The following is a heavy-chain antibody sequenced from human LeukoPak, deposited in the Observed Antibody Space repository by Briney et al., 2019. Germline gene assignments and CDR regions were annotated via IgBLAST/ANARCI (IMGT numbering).Heavy chain of an antibody. CDR2: INHSGST. CDR1: GGSFSGYY. CDR3: ARGPTVTTGDFDY. D-gene: IGHD4-17*01. J-gene: IGHJ4*02. Sequence: PSETLSLTCAVYGGSFSGYYWSWIRQPPGKGLEWIGEINHSGSTNYNPSLKSRVTISVDTSKNQFSLKRSSVTAADTDVYYCARGPTVTTGDFDYWGQGTLVTVSS. V-gene: IGHV4-34*01.